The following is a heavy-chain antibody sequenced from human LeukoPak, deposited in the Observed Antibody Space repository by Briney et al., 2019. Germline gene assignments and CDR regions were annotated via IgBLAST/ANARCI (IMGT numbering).Heavy chain of an antibody. CDR2: INHRGST. V-gene: IGHV4-34*01. CDR1: GGSFRGYY. D-gene: IGHD5-18*01. CDR3: ARLPDTAMVDGLDY. Sequence: PSETLSLTCAVYGGSFRGYYGSWLRQPPGKGGEGLGEINHRGSTNYNPSLKSRVTISVDTSKNQFSLKLSSVTAADTAVYYCARLPDTAMVDGLDYWGQGTLVTVSS. J-gene: IGHJ4*02.